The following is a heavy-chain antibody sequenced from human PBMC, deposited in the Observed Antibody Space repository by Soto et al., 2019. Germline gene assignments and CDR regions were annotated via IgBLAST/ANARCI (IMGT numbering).Heavy chain of an antibody. CDR2: MKYSGTT. V-gene: IGHV4-39*01. J-gene: IGHJ5*02. Sequence: PSETLSLTCTVSGGSISSGGYYWTWIRQHPGKGLEWIGIMKYSGTTYYNPSLRSRLTISIDTSQNQFSLKLTSVTAADTAVYYCTRYSGSSGWLDPWGLGTLVTVS. CDR1: GGSISSGGYY. CDR3: TRYSGSSGWLDP. D-gene: IGHD6-6*01.